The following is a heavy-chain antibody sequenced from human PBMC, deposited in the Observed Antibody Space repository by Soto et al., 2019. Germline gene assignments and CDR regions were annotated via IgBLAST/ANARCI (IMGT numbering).Heavy chain of an antibody. CDR3: ARIVPTYAFDI. V-gene: IGHV3-30*03. D-gene: IGHD3-16*02. CDR1: GFTFSSYG. J-gene: IGHJ3*02. Sequence: QVQLVESGGGVVQPGRSLRLSCAASGFTFSSYGMHRVRQAPGKGLEWVAVISYDGSNKYYADSVKGRFTISRDNSKNTLDLQMNSRRAEDTAVYYCARIVPTYAFDIWGQGTMVTVSS. CDR2: ISYDGSNK.